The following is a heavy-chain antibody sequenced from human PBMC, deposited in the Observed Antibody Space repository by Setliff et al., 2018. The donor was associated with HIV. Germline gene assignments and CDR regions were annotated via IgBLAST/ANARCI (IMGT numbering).Heavy chain of an antibody. V-gene: IGHV4-59*08. CDR1: GGSISSHY. CDR2: IHYSGTT. CDR3: ARGLSSQTYWGTRPLGLDY. J-gene: IGHJ4*01. Sequence: PSETLSLTCTVSGGSISSHYWIWIRQPPGKGLEWIGYIHYSGTTNYNPSLKSRITISLDTSKRQFSLTMTSVTAADTAVYYCARGLSSQTYWGTRPLGLDYWGQGSLVTVSS. D-gene: IGHD2-2*01.